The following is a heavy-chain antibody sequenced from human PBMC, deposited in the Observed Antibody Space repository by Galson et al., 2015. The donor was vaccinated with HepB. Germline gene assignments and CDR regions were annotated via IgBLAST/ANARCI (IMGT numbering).Heavy chain of an antibody. Sequence: SVKVSCKASGYKFTSYYMHWVRQAPGQGLEWMGIISPSGGSTDYAQKFRGRLTMTRDTSTSTVFMELGSLRSEDTAVYHCARGVLLWDGPDYWGQGTLVTVSS. D-gene: IGHD3-10*01. CDR1: GYKFTSYY. V-gene: IGHV1-46*01. J-gene: IGHJ4*02. CDR2: ISPSGGST. CDR3: ARGVLLWDGPDY.